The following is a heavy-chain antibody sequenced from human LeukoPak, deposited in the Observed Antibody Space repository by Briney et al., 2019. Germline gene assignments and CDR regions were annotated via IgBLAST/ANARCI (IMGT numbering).Heavy chain of an antibody. CDR1: GFTFSSYA. CDR3: AKDLEPQLVGAADY. J-gene: IGHJ4*02. D-gene: IGHD1-26*01. Sequence: GRSLRLSCAASGFTFSSYAMHWVRQAPGKGLEWVAVITYDGSNKYYADSVKGRFTISRDNSKNTLYLQMNSLRAEDTAVYYCAKDLEPQLVGAADYWGQGTLVTVSS. V-gene: IGHV3-30-3*01. CDR2: ITYDGSNK.